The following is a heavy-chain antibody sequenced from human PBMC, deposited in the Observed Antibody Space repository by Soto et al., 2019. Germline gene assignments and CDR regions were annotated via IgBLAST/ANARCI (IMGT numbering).Heavy chain of an antibody. CDR3: AKGGVYSSSSPMFF. CDR1: GFTFSSYA. CDR2: ISGSGGST. V-gene: IGHV3-23*01. J-gene: IGHJ4*02. Sequence: GGSLRLSCAASGFTFSSYAMSWVRQAPGKGLEWVSAISGSGGSTYYADSVKGRFTIPRENSKNTLYLQMNSLRAEDTAVYYCAKGGVYSSSSPMFFWGQGTLVTVSS. D-gene: IGHD6-6*01.